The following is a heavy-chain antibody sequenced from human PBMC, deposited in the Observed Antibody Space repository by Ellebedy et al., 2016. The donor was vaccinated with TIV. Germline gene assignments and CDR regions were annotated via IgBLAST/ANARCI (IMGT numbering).Heavy chain of an antibody. CDR1: GGSISSYY. CDR2: IYYSGST. CDR3: AKAGYCTNGVCYPKLGYYYGMDV. J-gene: IGHJ6*02. D-gene: IGHD2-8*01. Sequence: SETLSLTXTVSGGSISSYYWSWIRQPPGKGLEWIGYIYYSGSTNYNPSLKSRVTISVDTSKNQFSLKLSSVTAADTAVYYCAKAGYCTNGVCYPKLGYYYGMDVWGQGTTVTVSS. V-gene: IGHV4-59*01.